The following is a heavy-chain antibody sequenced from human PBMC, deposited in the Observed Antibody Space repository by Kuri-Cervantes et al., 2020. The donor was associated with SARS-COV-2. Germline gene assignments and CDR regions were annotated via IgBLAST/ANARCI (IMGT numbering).Heavy chain of an antibody. CDR1: GYSISSGYY. J-gene: IGHJ3*02. CDR2: IYHSGST. CDR3: ARYRAFGAWADAFGI. D-gene: IGHD3-10*01. Sequence: SETLSLTCTVSGYSISSGYYWGWIRQPPGKGLEWIGSIYHSGSTYYNPSLKSRVTISVDTSKNQFSLKLSSVTAADTAVYYCARYRAFGAWADAFGIWGQGTMVTVSS. V-gene: IGHV4-38-2*02.